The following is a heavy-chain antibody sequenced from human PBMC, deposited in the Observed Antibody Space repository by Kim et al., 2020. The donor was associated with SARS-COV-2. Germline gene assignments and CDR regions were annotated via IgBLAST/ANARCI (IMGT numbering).Heavy chain of an antibody. D-gene: IGHD5-12*01. CDR2: IWDDGSNE. CDR3: ATDSLIGYGCED. Sequence: GGSLRLSCGASGFSFSNYGLHWVRQAPGKGLEWVAVIWDDGSNEHYSDSVKGRFTITRDNSKSTLFLQMDSLTVEDTAVYFCATDSLIGYGCEDWGQGTLVIVSS. CDR1: GFSFSNYG. J-gene: IGHJ1*01. V-gene: IGHV3-33*01.